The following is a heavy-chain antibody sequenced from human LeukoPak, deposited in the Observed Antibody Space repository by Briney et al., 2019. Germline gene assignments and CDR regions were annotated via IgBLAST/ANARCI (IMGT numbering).Heavy chain of an antibody. CDR1: GYTFTSNY. CDR2: ISPSGGST. Sequence: GASVKVSCKAFGYTFTSNYMHWVRQAPGQGPEWMGVISPSGGSTTYAQKFQGRVTLTRDMSTSTDYLELSSLRSEDTAVYYCARENPMVRGPREGDYWGQGTLVTVSS. V-gene: IGHV1-46*01. J-gene: IGHJ4*02. CDR3: ARENPMVRGPREGDY. D-gene: IGHD3-10*01.